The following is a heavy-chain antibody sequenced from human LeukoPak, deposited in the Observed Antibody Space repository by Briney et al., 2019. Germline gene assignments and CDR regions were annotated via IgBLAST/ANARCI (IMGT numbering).Heavy chain of an antibody. J-gene: IGHJ4*02. CDR1: GFSFSSYN. V-gene: IGHV3-48*04. D-gene: IGHD3-10*01. Sequence: GGSLRLSCAASGFSFSSYNMNWVRQAPGKGLEWVSYISSDSSTIYYADSVKGRFTISRDNGEMSLYLQMNSLRAEDTAVYYCARDQRSYYYNYWGQGTLVTVSS. CDR3: ARDQRSYYYNY. CDR2: ISSDSSTI.